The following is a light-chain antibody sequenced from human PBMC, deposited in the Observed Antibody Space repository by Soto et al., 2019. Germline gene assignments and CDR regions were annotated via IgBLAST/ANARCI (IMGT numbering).Light chain of an antibody. V-gene: IGLV1-40*01. J-gene: IGLJ1*01. CDR3: QSYATGLSVLYV. Sequence: RKSNNGAGYDVHWYQQLPGTAPNLLIYGNNNRPSGVPDRFSGSKSGTSASLAVTGLQAEDEADYYCQSYATGLSVLYVFGTGTKVTVL. CDR1: KSNNGAGYD. CDR2: GNN.